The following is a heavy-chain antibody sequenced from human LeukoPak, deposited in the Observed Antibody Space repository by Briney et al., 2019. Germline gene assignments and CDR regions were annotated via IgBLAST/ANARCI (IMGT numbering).Heavy chain of an antibody. V-gene: IGHV4-39*01. Sequence: SETLSLTCTVSGGSISSSSYYWGWVRQPPGKGLEWIGSIYYSGSTYYNPSLKSRVTISVDTSKHQFSLKLSSVTAADTAVYYCASPLCSSTSCYETPFDYWGQGTLVTVSS. D-gene: IGHD2-2*01. CDR1: GGSISSSSYY. CDR3: ASPLCSSTSCYETPFDY. CDR2: IYYSGST. J-gene: IGHJ4*02.